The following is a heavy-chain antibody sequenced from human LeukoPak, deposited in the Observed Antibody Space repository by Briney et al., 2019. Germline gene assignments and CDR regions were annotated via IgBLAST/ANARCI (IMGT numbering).Heavy chain of an antibody. CDR1: GYTFTSYD. Sequence: ASVKVSCKASGYTFTSYDINWVRQATGQGLEWMGWMNPNSGNTGYARKFQGRVTMTRNTSISTAYMELSSLRSEDTAVYYCARGRDGYNYVLQDYWGQGTLVTVSS. CDR2: MNPNSGNT. V-gene: IGHV1-8*01. D-gene: IGHD5-12*01. J-gene: IGHJ4*02. CDR3: ARGRDGYNYVLQDY.